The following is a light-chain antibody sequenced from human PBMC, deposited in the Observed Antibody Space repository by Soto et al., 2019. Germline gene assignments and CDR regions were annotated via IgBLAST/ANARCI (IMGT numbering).Light chain of an antibody. V-gene: IGLV1-44*01. Sequence: QSVLTQPPSASGAPGQRVTTSCSGSSPNIGSNIVNWYQQLPGTAPKLLIYSNSQRPSGVPDRFSGSKSGTSASLAIRGLQSDDEADYYCAAWDDSLNGYVFGTGTKLTVL. J-gene: IGLJ1*01. CDR3: AAWDDSLNGYV. CDR1: SPNIGSNI. CDR2: SNS.